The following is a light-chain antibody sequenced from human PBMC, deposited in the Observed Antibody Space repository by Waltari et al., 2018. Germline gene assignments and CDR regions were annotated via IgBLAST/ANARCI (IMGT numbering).Light chain of an antibody. CDR1: QSVGRA. Sequence: EIVLTQSPGTLSLSPGERATLSCWASQSVGRALAWYQQKRGKAPRPLIYGASTRASGIPDRFSGSGSGTEFSLTINRLEPEDFAVYYCQHYVRLPGTFGQGTKVEIK. V-gene: IGKV3-20*01. CDR2: GAS. J-gene: IGKJ1*01. CDR3: QHYVRLPGT.